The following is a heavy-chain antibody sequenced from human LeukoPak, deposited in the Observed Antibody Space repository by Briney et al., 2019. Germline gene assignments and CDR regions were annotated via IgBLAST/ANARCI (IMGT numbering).Heavy chain of an antibody. CDR2: IKQDGSEK. CDR1: GFTFSSYW. CDR3: ARGPIGGPAGYHDILTGRYYFDY. D-gene: IGHD3-9*01. J-gene: IGHJ4*02. V-gene: IGHV3-7*01. Sequence: GGSLRLSCAASGFTFSSYWMSWVRQAPGKGLEWVANIKQDGSEKYYVDSVKGRFTISRDNAKNSLYLQMNSLRAEDTAVYYCARGPIGGPAGYHDILTGRYYFDYWGQGTPVTVSS.